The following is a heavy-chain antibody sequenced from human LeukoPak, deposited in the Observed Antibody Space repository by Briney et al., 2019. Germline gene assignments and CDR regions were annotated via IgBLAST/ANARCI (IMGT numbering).Heavy chain of an antibody. CDR3: ARSNGAHYYDSSGYIDY. J-gene: IGHJ4*02. CDR1: GFSFSSHA. Sequence: GGSLRLSCAASGFSFSSHAMTWVRQAPGKGLEWVSTIFGYGGTTSYYADSVRGRFTISRDNVKKTLWLQMNSLGAEDTAIYYCARSNGAHYYDSSGYIDYWGQGTLVTVSS. V-gene: IGHV3-23*01. CDR2: IFGYGGTTS. D-gene: IGHD3-22*01.